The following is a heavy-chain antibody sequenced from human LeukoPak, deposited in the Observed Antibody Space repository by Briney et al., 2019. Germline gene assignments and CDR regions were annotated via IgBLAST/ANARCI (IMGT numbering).Heavy chain of an antibody. Sequence: GASVKLSCKASGGTFSSYAISWVRHAPGQGLEWMGGIIPIFGTANYAQKFQGRVTITADKSTSTAYMELSRLRSEDTAVYYCASWGGVSTFDAFDIWGQGTMVTVSS. CDR2: IIPIFGTA. CDR1: GGTFSSYA. J-gene: IGHJ3*02. CDR3: ASWGGVSTFDAFDI. D-gene: IGHD3-16*01. V-gene: IGHV1-69*06.